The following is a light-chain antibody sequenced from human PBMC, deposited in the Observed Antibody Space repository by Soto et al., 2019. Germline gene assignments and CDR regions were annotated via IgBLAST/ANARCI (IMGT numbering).Light chain of an antibody. CDR2: GAS. Sequence: EIVMTQSPATLSVSPGERVTLSCRASQSVSSYLAWYQQKPGQAPRLLIYGASTRATGIPARFSGSGSGTEFTLTISSLQSEDFAVYYCQQYSTWRTFGPGTKVDIK. J-gene: IGKJ3*01. V-gene: IGKV3-15*01. CDR3: QQYSTWRT. CDR1: QSVSSY.